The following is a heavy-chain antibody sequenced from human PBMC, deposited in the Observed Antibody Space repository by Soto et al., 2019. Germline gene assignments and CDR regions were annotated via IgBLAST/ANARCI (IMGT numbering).Heavy chain of an antibody. CDR1: GGSISSYY. CDR3: ARHSSYGDYVDY. J-gene: IGHJ4*02. V-gene: IGHV4-59*08. D-gene: IGHD4-17*01. Sequence: TLSLDCTVSGGSISSYYWSWIRQPPGKGLEWIGYIYYSGSTNYNPSLKSRVTISVDTSKNQFSLKQSSVTAADTAVYYCARHSSYGDYVDYWGQGTLVTVSS. CDR2: IYYSGST.